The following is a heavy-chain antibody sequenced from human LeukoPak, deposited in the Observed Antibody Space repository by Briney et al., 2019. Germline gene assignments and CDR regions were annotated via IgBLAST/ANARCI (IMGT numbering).Heavy chain of an antibody. J-gene: IGHJ4*02. CDR3: ARHHTSMVD. V-gene: IGHV5-10-1*01. CDR2: IDPIDSYT. D-gene: IGHD5-18*01. Sequence: GQSLNISSKGPGYSFARYWISWVRQMRGKGLEWMGKIDPIDSYTNYSPSFQGHVTISADKSLSTAYLQGSSLRSSDTAMYYCARHHTSMVDWGQGTLVTVSS. CDR1: GYSFARYW.